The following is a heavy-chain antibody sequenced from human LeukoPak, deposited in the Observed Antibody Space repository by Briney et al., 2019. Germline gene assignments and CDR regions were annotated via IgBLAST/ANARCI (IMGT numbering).Heavy chain of an antibody. CDR3: ASRTGGNLDAFDL. Sequence: SETLSLTCTVSGGSISSTTYYWGWIRQPPGKGLEWIGSIYYSGSTYYNPSLKSRVTISVDTSKNQFSLKLNSVTAADTAVYYCASRTGGNLDAFDLWGQGTMVTVSS. D-gene: IGHD4-23*01. CDR2: IYYSGST. V-gene: IGHV4-39*01. CDR1: GGSISSTTYY. J-gene: IGHJ3*01.